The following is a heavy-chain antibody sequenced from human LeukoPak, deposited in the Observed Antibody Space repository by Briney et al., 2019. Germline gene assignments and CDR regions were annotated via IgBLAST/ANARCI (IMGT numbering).Heavy chain of an antibody. J-gene: IGHJ4*02. V-gene: IGHV4-59*01. CDR2: IYYSGST. D-gene: IGHD6-13*01. Sequence: SETLSLTCTVSGGSISSYYWSWIRQPPGKGLEWIGYIYYSGSTNYNPSLKSRVTISVDTSKNQFSLKLSSVTAADTAVYYRASIGYSSSWYYFDYWGQGTLVTVSS. CDR3: ASIGYSSSWYYFDY. CDR1: GGSISSYY.